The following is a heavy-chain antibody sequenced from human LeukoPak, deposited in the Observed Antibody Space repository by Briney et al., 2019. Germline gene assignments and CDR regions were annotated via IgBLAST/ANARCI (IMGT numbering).Heavy chain of an antibody. J-gene: IGHJ6*03. CDR2: IIPIFGTA. D-gene: IGHD2-2*01. Sequence: SVKVFCKASGGTFSSYAISWVRQAPGQGLEWMGGIIPIFGTANYAQKFQGRVTITADESTSTAYMELSSLRSEDTAVYYCARIVVVPAGRYYYMDVWGKGTTVTVSS. CDR3: ARIVVVPAGRYYYMDV. V-gene: IGHV1-69*13. CDR1: GGTFSSYA.